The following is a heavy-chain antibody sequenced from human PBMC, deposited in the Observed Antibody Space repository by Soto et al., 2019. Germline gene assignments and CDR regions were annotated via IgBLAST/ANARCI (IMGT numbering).Heavy chain of an antibody. Sequence: QVQLQQWGAGLLKPSETLSLTCAVYGGSFSGYYWSWIRQPPGKGLEWIGEINHSGSTNYNPSLTSQXXIXVXXSKNQFSLKLSSVTAADTAVYYCARARAYDPQPTYWGQGTLVTVSS. CDR2: INHSGST. J-gene: IGHJ4*02. CDR1: GGSFSGYY. V-gene: IGHV4-34*01. CDR3: ARARAYDPQPTY. D-gene: IGHD3-22*01.